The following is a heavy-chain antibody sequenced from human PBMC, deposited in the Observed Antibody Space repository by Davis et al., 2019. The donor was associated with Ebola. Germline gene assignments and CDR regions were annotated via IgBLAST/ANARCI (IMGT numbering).Heavy chain of an antibody. CDR1: GFTFSSSW. CDR2: IKADGSEK. J-gene: IGHJ6*02. V-gene: IGHV3-7*03. CDR3: AKRRGMDV. Sequence: GGSLRLSCAASGFTFSSSWMTWVRQAPEKGLEWVATIKADGSEKYYVDSVKGRFTISRDNAKNSLYLQMNSLRAEDTAVYYCAKRRGMDVWGQGTTVTVSS.